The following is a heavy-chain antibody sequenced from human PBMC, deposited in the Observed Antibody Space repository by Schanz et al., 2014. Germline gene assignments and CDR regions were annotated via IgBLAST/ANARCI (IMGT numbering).Heavy chain of an antibody. Sequence: VQLVESGGGVVQPGRSLRLSCAASGFTFSSYGMHWVRQAPGKGLEWVSLISDSGDTAYYADSVKGRFTISRDNFKNTLYLQMNSLRAEDTAVYYCANNWNLDYWGQGTLVTVSS. CDR1: GFTFSSYG. CDR3: ANNWNLDY. CDR2: ISDSGDTA. J-gene: IGHJ4*02. V-gene: IGHV3-23*04. D-gene: IGHD1-20*01.